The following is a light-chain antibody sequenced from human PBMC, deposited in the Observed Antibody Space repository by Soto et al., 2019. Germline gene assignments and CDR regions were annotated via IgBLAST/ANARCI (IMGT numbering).Light chain of an antibody. Sequence: DMQMPQLPASLSASVGNRVTFTSRARQSINSYLNWYQQKPGKAPKLLIYAASTLHSGVPSRFSGSGSGTDFTLTISRLQPEDFAAYYCQQFNNSPITFGQGTRLEIK. V-gene: IGKV1-39*01. CDR1: QSINSY. CDR3: QQFNNSPIT. CDR2: AAS. J-gene: IGKJ5*01.